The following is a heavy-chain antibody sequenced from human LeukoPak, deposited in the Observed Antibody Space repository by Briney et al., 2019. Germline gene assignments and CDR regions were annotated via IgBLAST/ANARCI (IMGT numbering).Heavy chain of an antibody. D-gene: IGHD4-23*01. CDR3: ARVPETPEYGGVADY. J-gene: IGHJ4*02. V-gene: IGHV4-39*01. CDR1: GGSISSSSYY. Sequence: SETLSLTCTVSGGSISSSSYYWGWIRQPPGKGLEWIGSIYYSGSTYYNPSLKSRVTISVDTSKNQFSLKLSSVNAADTAVYYCARVPETPEYGGVADYWGQGTLVTVS. CDR2: IYYSGST.